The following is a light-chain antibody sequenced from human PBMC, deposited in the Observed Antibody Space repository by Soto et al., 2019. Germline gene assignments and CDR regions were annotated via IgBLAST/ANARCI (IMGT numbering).Light chain of an antibody. V-gene: IGLV1-40*01. CDR1: SSNIGAGYD. CDR3: QSYDSSLSGSGV. J-gene: IGLJ2*01. Sequence: QSVLTQPPSVSGAPGQRVTISCTGSSSNIGAGYDVHWYQQLPGTAPKLLIYGNSNRPSGVPDRFSGSKSGTSDSLAITGLQAEDEADYYCQSYDSSLSGSGVFGGGTKVTVL. CDR2: GNS.